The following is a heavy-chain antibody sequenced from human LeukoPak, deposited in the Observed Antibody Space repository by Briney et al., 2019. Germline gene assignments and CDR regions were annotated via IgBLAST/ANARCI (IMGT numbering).Heavy chain of an antibody. D-gene: IGHD4-23*01. V-gene: IGHV1-3*01. CDR3: ATRAVVTPDAFDI. CDR1: GYTFTSYT. J-gene: IGHJ3*02. CDR2: INAGNDNT. Sequence: ASVKVSCKASGYTFTSYTMHWVRQAPGQRLEWMGWINAGNDNTKYSQKFQGRVTITRDTSASTAYVELSSLRSEDTAVYYCATRAVVTPDAFDIWGQGTMVTVSS.